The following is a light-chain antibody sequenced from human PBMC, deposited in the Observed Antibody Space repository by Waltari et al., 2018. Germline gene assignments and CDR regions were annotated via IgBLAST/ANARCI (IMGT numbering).Light chain of an antibody. CDR3: QHSYSTPFT. CDR1: QSISSY. Sequence: DIHMTQSPSSLSASVGDRVTITCRAGQSISSYLNWYQQKPGKAPKLGFYAASSFQSRVPSRFSGSGSGTDFTLTISSLQPEDIATYYCQHSYSTPFTFGPGTTVDIK. J-gene: IGKJ3*01. V-gene: IGKV1-39*01. CDR2: AAS.